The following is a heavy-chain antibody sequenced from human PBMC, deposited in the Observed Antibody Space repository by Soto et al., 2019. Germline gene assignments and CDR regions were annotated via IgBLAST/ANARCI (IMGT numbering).Heavy chain of an antibody. D-gene: IGHD3-16*01. CDR2: INHSGST. V-gene: IGHV4-34*01. Sequence: PSEILSLTCAVYGGSFSGYYWSWTRQPPGKGLEWIGEINHSGSTNYNPSLKSRVTISVDTSKNQFSLKLSSVTAADTAVYYCARGHYDYVWGNWGQGTLVTVSS. J-gene: IGHJ4*02. CDR3: ARGHYDYVWGN. CDR1: GGSFSGYY.